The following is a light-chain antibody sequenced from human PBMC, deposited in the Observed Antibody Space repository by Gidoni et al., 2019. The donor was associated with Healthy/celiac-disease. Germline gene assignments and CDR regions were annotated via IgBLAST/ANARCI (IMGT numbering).Light chain of an antibody. Sequence: IQMTQPPSSLSASVGDRVTITCRASQRIRSYLYWYQQKPGKAPKLLIYAASSLQSGVPSRFSGSGSGTDFTLTISSLQPEDFATYYCQQSYSVPATFGPGTKVDIK. J-gene: IGKJ3*01. V-gene: IGKV1-39*01. CDR1: QRIRSY. CDR3: QQSYSVPAT. CDR2: AAS.